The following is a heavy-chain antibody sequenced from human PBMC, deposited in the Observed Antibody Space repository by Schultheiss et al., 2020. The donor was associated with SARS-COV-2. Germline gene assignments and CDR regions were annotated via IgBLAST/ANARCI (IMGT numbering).Heavy chain of an antibody. D-gene: IGHD6-6*01. CDR2: IIPIFGTA. CDR3: ARDGSSSAGGFDY. V-gene: IGHV1-69*05. CDR1: GGTFSSYA. Sequence: SVKVSCKASGGTFSSYAISWVRQAPGQGLEWMGGIIPIFGTANYAQKFQGRVTMTRDTSTSTVYMELSSLRSDDTAVYYCARDGSSSAGGFDYWGQGTLVTVSS. J-gene: IGHJ4*02.